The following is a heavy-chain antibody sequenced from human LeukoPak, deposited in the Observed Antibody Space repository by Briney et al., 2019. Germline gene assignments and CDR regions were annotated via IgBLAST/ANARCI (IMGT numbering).Heavy chain of an antibody. CDR2: INGSGGST. CDR1: GFTFSSYA. Sequence: GGSLRLSCAASGFTFSSYAMNWVRQAPGKGLEWVSVINGSGGSTYYADSVKGRFTISRDNSKNTMYLQMNSLRADDTAVYYCATYFYHDSHVWPYYFDFWGQGTLVTVSS. J-gene: IGHJ4*02. D-gene: IGHD2/OR15-2a*01. CDR3: ATYFYHDSHVWPYYFDF. V-gene: IGHV3-23*01.